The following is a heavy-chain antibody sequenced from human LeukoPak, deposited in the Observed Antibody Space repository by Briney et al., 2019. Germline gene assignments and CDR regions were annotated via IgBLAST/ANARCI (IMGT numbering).Heavy chain of an antibody. CDR3: AGGTDCSSTSCYYYYYGMVV. Sequence: ASVKVSCKASGYTFTSYGISWVRQAPGQGLEWMGWISAYNGNTNYAQKLQGRVTMTTDTSTSTAYMELRSLRSDDTAVYYCAGGTDCSSTSCYYYYYGMVVWGQGTTVTVSS. CDR2: ISAYNGNT. V-gene: IGHV1-18*01. CDR1: GYTFTSYG. D-gene: IGHD2-2*01. J-gene: IGHJ6*02.